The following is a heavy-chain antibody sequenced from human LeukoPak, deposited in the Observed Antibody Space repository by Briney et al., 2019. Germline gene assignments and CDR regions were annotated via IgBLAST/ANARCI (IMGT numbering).Heavy chain of an antibody. J-gene: IGHJ4*02. CDR1: GFTFGDYA. V-gene: IGHV3-49*03. D-gene: IGHD1-26*01. Sequence: GSLRLSCTASGFTFGDYAMSWFRQAPGKGLEWVGFIRSKAYGGTTEYAASVKGRFTISRDDSKSIAYLQMNSLKTEDTAVYYCTRDSIVGATSLDYWGQGTLVTVSS. CDR2: IRSKAYGGTT. CDR3: TRDSIVGATSLDY.